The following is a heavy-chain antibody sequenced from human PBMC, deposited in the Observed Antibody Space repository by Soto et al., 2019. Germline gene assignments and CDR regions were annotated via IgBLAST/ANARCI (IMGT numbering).Heavy chain of an antibody. V-gene: IGHV4-31*03. CDR2: IYYSGNS. CDR3: ARSGGSNSWYGVFDF. CDR1: SYSITSGRYY. J-gene: IGHJ4*02. D-gene: IGHD2-15*01. Sequence: QVQLQESGPGLLKPSQTLSLTCTVSSYSITSGRYYWSWVRQHPGRGLEWIGYIYYSGNSYYNPSLKSRVTISLDRSQSQFSLELNSVTAADTAVYYCARSGGSNSWYGVFDFWGQGTLVTVSS.